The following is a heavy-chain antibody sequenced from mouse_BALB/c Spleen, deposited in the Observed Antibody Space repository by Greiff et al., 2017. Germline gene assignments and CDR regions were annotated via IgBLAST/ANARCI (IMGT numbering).Heavy chain of an antibody. V-gene: IGHV5-6-3*01. D-gene: IGHD2-2*01. CDR1: GFTFSSYG. CDR2: INSNGGST. J-gene: IGHJ4*01. Sequence: EVKVVESGGGLVQPGGSLKLSCAASGFTFSSYGMSWVRQTPDKRLELVATINSNGGSTYYPDSVKGRFTISRDNAKNTLYLQMSSLKSEDTAMYYCAREGGYPYYYAMDYWGQGTSVTVSS. CDR3: AREGGYPYYYAMDY.